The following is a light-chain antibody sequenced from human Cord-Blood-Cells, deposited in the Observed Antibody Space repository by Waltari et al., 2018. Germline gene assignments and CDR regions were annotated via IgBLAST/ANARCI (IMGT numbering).Light chain of an antibody. J-gene: IGLJ2*01. CDR1: PGAVPSVYY. Sequence: QTVVTQEPPLPFSPAGPVPLTCAPTPGAVPSVYYPTWFQQKPGQAPRALIYSTSNKHSWTPARFSGSLLGGKAALTLSGVQPEDEAEYYCLLYYGGAQLVFGGGTKLTVL. CDR2: STS. CDR3: LLYYGGAQLV. V-gene: IGLV7-43*01.